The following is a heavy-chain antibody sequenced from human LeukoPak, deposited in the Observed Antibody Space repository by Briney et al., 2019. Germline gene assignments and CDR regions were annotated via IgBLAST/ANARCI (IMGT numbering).Heavy chain of an antibody. J-gene: IGHJ4*02. CDR3: ARARQGSGYDSSDY. CDR2: ISGSGGST. D-gene: IGHD5-12*01. Sequence: GGSLRLSCAASGFTFSSYAMSWVRQAPGKGLEWVSAISGSGGSTYYADSVKGRFTISRDNSKNSLHLQMNSLRAEDTAVYYCARARQGSGYDSSDYWGQGTLVTVSS. V-gene: IGHV3-23*01. CDR1: GFTFSSYA.